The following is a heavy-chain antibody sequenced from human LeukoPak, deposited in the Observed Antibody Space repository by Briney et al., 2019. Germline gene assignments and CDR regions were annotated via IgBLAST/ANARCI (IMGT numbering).Heavy chain of an antibody. V-gene: IGHV4-30-2*01. CDR3: AGYCSSTSCYRADY. CDR1: GGSISSGGYY. D-gene: IGHD2-2*01. J-gene: IGHJ4*02. Sequence: SQTLSLTCTVSGGSISSGGYYWSWIRQPPGKGLEWIGYIYHSGSTYYNPSLKSRVTISVDTSKNQFSLKLSSVTAADTAVYYCAGYCSSTSCYRADYWGQGTLVTVSS. CDR2: IYHSGST.